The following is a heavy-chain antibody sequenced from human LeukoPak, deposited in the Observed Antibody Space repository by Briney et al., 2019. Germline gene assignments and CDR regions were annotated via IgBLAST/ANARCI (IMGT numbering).Heavy chain of an antibody. Sequence: GGSLRLSCAASGFTFSSYNMNWVRQAPGRGLQWVSSISSSSSYIYYADSVKGRFTISRDNAKNSLYLQMISLRAEDTAVYYCARDLSVGAKPDLGFDYWGQGTLVTVSS. CDR3: ARDLSVGAKPDLGFDY. CDR2: ISSSSSYI. CDR1: GFTFSSYN. D-gene: IGHD1-26*01. V-gene: IGHV3-21*01. J-gene: IGHJ4*02.